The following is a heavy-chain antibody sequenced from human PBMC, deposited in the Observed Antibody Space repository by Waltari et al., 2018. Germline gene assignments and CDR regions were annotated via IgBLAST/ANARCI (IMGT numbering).Heavy chain of an antibody. J-gene: IGHJ4*02. D-gene: IGHD1-26*01. CDR1: GFTVSSNY. Sequence: EVQLVESGGGLIQPGGSLSLSCAASGFTVSSNYMSWVRQAPGKGLEWVSVIYSGGSTYYADSVKGRFTISRDNSKNTLYLQMNSLRAEDTAVYYCASFSGGGSYYFDYWGQGTLVTVSS. V-gene: IGHV3-53*01. CDR2: IYSGGST. CDR3: ASFSGGGSYYFDY.